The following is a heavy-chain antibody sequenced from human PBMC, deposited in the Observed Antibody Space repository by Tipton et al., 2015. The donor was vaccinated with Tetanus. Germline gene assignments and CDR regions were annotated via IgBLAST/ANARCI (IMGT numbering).Heavy chain of an antibody. CDR3: ARDHFASGTYYRLRY. J-gene: IGHJ4*02. D-gene: IGHD3-10*01. V-gene: IGHV4-34*01. CDR2: SDHNGIT. CDR1: GGSVSGHY. Sequence: LRLSCAVSGGSVSGHYWSWIRQPPGKGLEWIGESDHNGITNYNPSLKSRVTFSVDTSKNQISLKVRSATAADTAVYYCARDHFASGTYYRLRYWGQGTLVTVSS.